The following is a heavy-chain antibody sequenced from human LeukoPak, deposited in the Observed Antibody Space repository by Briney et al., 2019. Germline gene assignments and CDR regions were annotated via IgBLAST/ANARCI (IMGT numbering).Heavy chain of an antibody. D-gene: IGHD2-2*01. V-gene: IGHV4-4*07. Sequence: SETLSLNGICSGRYMSLYYWSWTRDPAGTGLDWVGRLSHPASTYYNRSLKSRVTMSVDTSRNQFSLRLSFVTAADTAVYYCARQYDSYFNYYLDLWGTGTTVTVSS. CDR3: ARQYDSYFNYYLDL. J-gene: IGHJ6*03. CDR2: LSHPAST. CDR1: GRYMSLYY.